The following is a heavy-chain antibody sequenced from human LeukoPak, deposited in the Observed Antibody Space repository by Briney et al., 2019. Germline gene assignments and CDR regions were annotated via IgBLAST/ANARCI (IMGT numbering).Heavy chain of an antibody. CDR1: GYTLTELS. CDR2: FDPEDGET. CDR3: ATSLSYDYVWGSHRPYFDY. V-gene: IGHV1-24*01. D-gene: IGHD3-16*02. J-gene: IGHJ4*02. Sequence: GASVKVSCKVSGYTLTELSMHWVRQAPGKGLEWMGGFDPEDGETIYAQKFQGRVTMAEDTSTDTAYMELSSLRSEDTAVYYCATSLSYDYVWGSHRPYFDYWGQGTLVTVSS.